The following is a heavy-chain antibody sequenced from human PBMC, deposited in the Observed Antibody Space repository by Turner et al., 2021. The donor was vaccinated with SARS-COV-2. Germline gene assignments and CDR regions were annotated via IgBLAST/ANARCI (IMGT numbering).Heavy chain of an antibody. CDR2: IWYDGSNK. V-gene: IGHV3-33*08. Sequence: VQLVESGGGLVKPGGSLRLSCAASGFTFSSHGMHWVRQAPGKGLEWVAVIWYDGSNKYYADSVKGRFTISRDNSKNTLYLQTNSLRAEDTAVYYCARGPTDSSSWMGYYFDYWGQGTLVTVSS. CDR3: ARGPTDSSSWMGYYFDY. D-gene: IGHD6-13*01. CDR1: GFTFSSHG. J-gene: IGHJ4*02.